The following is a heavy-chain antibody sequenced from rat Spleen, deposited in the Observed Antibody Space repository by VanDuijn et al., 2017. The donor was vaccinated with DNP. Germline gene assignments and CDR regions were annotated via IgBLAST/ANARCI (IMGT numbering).Heavy chain of an antibody. D-gene: IGHD4-1*01. CDR2: IWNTGGT. V-gene: IGHV2-41*01. CDR3: TRDGSTGYAAY. CDR1: GFSLISYN. Sequence: QAQLKESGPGLVQSSQTLSLTCTVAGFSLISYNVHWVRQPPGEGLEWMGAIWNTGGTRYNSALRSRQTISREPSRNQVFLKMNSLQPDDTGTYYCTRDGSTGYAAYWGQGVMVTVSS. J-gene: IGHJ2*01.